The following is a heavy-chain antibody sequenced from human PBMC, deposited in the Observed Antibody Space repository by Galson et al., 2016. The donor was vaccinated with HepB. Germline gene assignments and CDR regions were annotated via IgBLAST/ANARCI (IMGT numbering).Heavy chain of an antibody. CDR3: PKDNGGNFDY. CDR1: GFTFSSYS. D-gene: IGHD3-16*01. V-gene: IGHV3-21*01. Sequence: SLRLSCAASGFTFSSYSMNWVRRAPGKGLEWVSSITRTSNDIYYVDSVKGRFTISRDNAKNSLYLQMNSLRAEDTAVYYCPKDNGGNFDYWGQGTLVTVSS. J-gene: IGHJ4*02. CDR2: ITRTSNDI.